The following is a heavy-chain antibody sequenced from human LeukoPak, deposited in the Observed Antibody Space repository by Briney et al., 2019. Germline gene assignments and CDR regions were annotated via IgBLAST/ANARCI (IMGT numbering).Heavy chain of an antibody. CDR3: ARVPGDV. CDR1: GFTFSTYS. V-gene: IGHV3-21*01. Sequence: PGGSLRLSCAASGFTFSTYSLNWVRQAPGKGLEWVSSISGTSTYIYYGDSEKGRFTISRDNAKNSLYLQMNSLRAEDTGVYYCARVPGDVWGKGTTVTVSS. CDR2: ISGTSTYI. J-gene: IGHJ6*04.